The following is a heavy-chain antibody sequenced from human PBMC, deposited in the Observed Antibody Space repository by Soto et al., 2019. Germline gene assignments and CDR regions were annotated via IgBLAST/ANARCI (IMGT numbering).Heavy chain of an antibody. CDR1: GFTFSSYW. J-gene: IGHJ3*02. CDR2: INSDGSRT. CDR3: ARAHYGDYDAFDI. D-gene: IGHD4-17*01. V-gene: IGHV3-74*01. Sequence: EVQLVESGGGLVQPGGSLRLSCAASGFTFSSYWMHWVRQAPGKGLVGVSRINSDGSRTNYADSVKGRFTISRDNAKNTLYLQINSLRVEDTAVYYCARAHYGDYDAFDIWGQGTMVTVSS.